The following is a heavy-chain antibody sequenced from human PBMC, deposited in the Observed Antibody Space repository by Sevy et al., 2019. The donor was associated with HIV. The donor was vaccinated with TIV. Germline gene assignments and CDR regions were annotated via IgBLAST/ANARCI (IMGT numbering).Heavy chain of an antibody. D-gene: IGHD5-18*01. V-gene: IGHV3-30*18. Sequence: GGSLRLSCAVSGIIFTTSGMHWVRQAPGKGLEWVAVISYDGRNKFYGDSVKGRFTISRDNSKNILYLQMSSLRAEATAVYYCAKDFTGYEGMDVWGQGTMVTVSS. CDR1: GIIFTTSG. J-gene: IGHJ6*02. CDR2: ISYDGRNK. CDR3: AKDFTGYEGMDV.